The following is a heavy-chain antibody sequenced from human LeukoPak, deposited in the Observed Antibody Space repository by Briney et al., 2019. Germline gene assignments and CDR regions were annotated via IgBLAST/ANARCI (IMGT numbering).Heavy chain of an antibody. D-gene: IGHD5-24*01. CDR2: ISSSSSCI. V-gene: IGHV3-21*01. J-gene: IGHJ4*02. CDR1: GFTFSSYS. Sequence: PGGSLRLSCAASGFTFSSYSMNWVRQAPGKGLEWVSSISSSSSCIYYADSVKGRFTISRDNAKNSLYLQMNSLRAEDTAAYYCARGERWLQLDYWGQGTLVTVSS. CDR3: ARGERWLQLDY.